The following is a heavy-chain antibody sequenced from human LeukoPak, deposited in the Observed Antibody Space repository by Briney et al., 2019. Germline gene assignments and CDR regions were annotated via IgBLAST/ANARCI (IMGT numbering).Heavy chain of an antibody. D-gene: IGHD4-17*01. CDR1: GFTFSSYS. Sequence: GGSLRLSCAASGFTFSSYSMNWVRQAPGKGLEWVSSISSSSSYIYYADSVKGRFTISRDNAKNSLYLQMNSLRAEDTAVYYCAKEAGQDFGALDAFDVWGQGTMVTVSS. CDR3: AKEAGQDFGALDAFDV. J-gene: IGHJ3*01. CDR2: ISSSSSYI. V-gene: IGHV3-21*01.